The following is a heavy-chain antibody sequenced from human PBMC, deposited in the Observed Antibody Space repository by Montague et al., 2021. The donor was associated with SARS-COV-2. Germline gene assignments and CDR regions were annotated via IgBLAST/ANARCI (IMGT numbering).Heavy chain of an antibody. CDR1: GGSINYYY. J-gene: IGHJ4*02. D-gene: IGHD6-13*01. V-gene: IGHV4-4*07. CDR3: ARGDHPTTASWYFFDS. CDR2: IYSSGNT. Sequence: SETLSLTCTVSGGSINYYYWHWLRQSAGKGLEWIGRIYSSGNTNSNPSLESRVIMSVDSSQNPFSLKLNSVTAADMAVYYCARGDHPTTASWYFFDSWGQGALVTVSS.